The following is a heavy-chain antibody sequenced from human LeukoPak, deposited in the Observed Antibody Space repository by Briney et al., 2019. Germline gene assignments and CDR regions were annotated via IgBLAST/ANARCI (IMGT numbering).Heavy chain of an antibody. D-gene: IGHD2-15*01. V-gene: IGHV4-61*02. CDR2: IYTSGST. J-gene: IGHJ4*02. CDR3: ARDQRYCSGGSCYSKPADY. CDR1: GGSISSGSYY. Sequence: SETLSLTCTVSGGSISSGSYYWSWIRQPAGKGLEWIGCIYTSGSTNYNPSLKSRVTISVDTSKNQFSLKLSPVTAADTAVYYCARDQRYCSGGSCYSKPADYWGQGTLVTVSS.